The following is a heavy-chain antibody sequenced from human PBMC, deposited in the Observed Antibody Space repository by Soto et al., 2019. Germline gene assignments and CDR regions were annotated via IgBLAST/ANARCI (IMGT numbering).Heavy chain of an antibody. CDR2: INAGNGNT. CDR1: GYTFTSYA. Sequence: ASVKVSCKASGYTFTSYAMHWVRQAPEQRLEWMEWINAGNGNTKYSQKFQGRVTITRDTSASTAYMELSSLRSEDTAVYYCARLATITQLWFGPEYYCYYGMDVWGQGTTVTVSS. CDR3: ARLATITQLWFGPEYYCYYGMDV. J-gene: IGHJ6*02. V-gene: IGHV1-3*01. D-gene: IGHD3-10*01.